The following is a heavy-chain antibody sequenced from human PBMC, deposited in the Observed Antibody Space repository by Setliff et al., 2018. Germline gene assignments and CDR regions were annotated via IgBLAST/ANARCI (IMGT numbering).Heavy chain of an antibody. J-gene: IGHJ4*02. D-gene: IGHD6-19*01. CDR1: GGGGSFSAYY. Sequence: SETLSLTCGVSGGGGSFSAYYWSWIRQPPGKGLEWIGEISPGGSTIYNPSLRSRVTMSVDTAKNQFSLNLTSVTAADTAVYYCATSGFCSAGSCYSFDDWGQGALVTVSS. CDR3: ATSGFCSAGSCYSFDD. V-gene: IGHV4-34*01. CDR2: ISPGGST.